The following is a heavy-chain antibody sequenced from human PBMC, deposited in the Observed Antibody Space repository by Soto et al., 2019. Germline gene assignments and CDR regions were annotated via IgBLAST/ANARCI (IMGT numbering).Heavy chain of an antibody. V-gene: IGHV1-46*01. CDR1: GYTFTSYY. CDR2: INPSGGST. J-gene: IGHJ6*02. CDR3: ARDRQNYDFWLETSVYYGMDV. Sequence: ASVKVSCKASGYTFTSYYMHWVRQAPGQGLEWMGIINPSGGSTSYAQKFQGRVTMTRDTSTSTVYMELSSMRSEDKAVYYCARDRQNYDFWLETSVYYGMDVWGQGNTVTVSS. D-gene: IGHD3-3*01.